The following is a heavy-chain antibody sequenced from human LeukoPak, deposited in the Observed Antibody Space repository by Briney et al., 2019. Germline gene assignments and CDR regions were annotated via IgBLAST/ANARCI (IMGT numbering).Heavy chain of an antibody. J-gene: IGHJ4*02. CDR2: IKEDGSWK. V-gene: IGHV3-7*01. D-gene: IGHD6-19*01. CDR1: GFTFSSSW. CDR3: ARDRGWYHADS. Sequence: PGGSLRLSCAASGFTFSSSWMGWARQAPGKGLEWVANIKEDGSWKHYAVSVQGRFTISRDNAKNSLYLQMNSLRAEDTAVYYCARDRGWYHADSWGQGTPVTVSS.